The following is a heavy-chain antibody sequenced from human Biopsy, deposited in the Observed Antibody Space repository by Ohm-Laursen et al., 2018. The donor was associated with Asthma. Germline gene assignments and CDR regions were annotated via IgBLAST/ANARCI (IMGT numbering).Heavy chain of an antibody. CDR3: ARAVDYSHYYGIDV. J-gene: IGHJ6*02. CDR2: ISVYNGNT. CDR1: GYTFNSAG. Sequence: SVTPSCTTSGYTFNSAGITWARQAPGQGLEWMGWISVYNGNTKVAQKLQDRVTMITDTSTSTAYMELRSLRSDDTAVYFCARAVDYSHYYGIDVWGQGTTVTVS. D-gene: IGHD3-10*01. V-gene: IGHV1-18*01.